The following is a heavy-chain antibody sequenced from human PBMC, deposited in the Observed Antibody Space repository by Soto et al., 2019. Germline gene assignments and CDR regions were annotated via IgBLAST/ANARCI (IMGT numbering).Heavy chain of an antibody. Sequence: SETLSLTCTVSGGSINNYYWSWIRRPPGKGLEWIGYIYYSGSTNYNPSLKSRVTISVDTSKNQFSLKLSSVTAADTAVYYCARDYMVRGVMRWFDPWGQGTLVTVSS. CDR3: ARDYMVRGVMRWFDP. CDR2: IYYSGST. CDR1: GGSINNYY. V-gene: IGHV4-59*12. D-gene: IGHD3-10*01. J-gene: IGHJ5*02.